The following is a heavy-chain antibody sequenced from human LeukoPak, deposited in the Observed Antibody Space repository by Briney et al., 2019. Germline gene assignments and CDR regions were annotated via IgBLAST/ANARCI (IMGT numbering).Heavy chain of an antibody. J-gene: IGHJ4*02. CDR3: AKEGDGILRYFDWLPPYFDY. CDR2: ISSSGSTI. V-gene: IGHV3-11*01. D-gene: IGHD3-9*01. Sequence: GGSLRLSCAASGFTFSDYYMSWIRQAPGKGLEWVSYISSSGSTIYYADSVKGRFTISRDNAKNSLYLQMNSLRAEDTAVYYCAKEGDGILRYFDWLPPYFDYWGQGTLVTVSS. CDR1: GFTFSDYY.